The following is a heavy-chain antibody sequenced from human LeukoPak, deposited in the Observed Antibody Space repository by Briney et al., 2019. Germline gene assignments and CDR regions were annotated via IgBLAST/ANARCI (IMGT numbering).Heavy chain of an antibody. D-gene: IGHD1-1*01. Sequence: GGSLRLSCAASGFTFSSYVMHWVRQVPGQGLVWVSRISHDGTTTSYADSVKGRFTISRDNTKNTLYLQMDSLRAGDTALCYCTRDQDWILFDWWGQGTLVTVSS. CDR2: ISHDGTTT. CDR1: GFTFSSYV. CDR3: TRDQDWILFDW. V-gene: IGHV3-74*01. J-gene: IGHJ5*01.